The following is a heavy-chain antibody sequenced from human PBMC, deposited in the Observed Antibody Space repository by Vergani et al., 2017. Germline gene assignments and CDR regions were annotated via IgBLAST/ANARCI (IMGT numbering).Heavy chain of an antibody. D-gene: IGHD3-22*01. V-gene: IGHV4-61*02. CDR2: IYTSGST. Sequence: QVQLQESGPGLVKPSQTLSLTCTVSGGSISSGSYYWSWIRQPAGKGLEWIGRIYTSGSTNYNPSLKSRVTISVDTSKNQFSLKLSSVTAADTAVYYCALHDSSGSDAFDIWGQGTMVTVSS. CDR3: ALHDSSGSDAFDI. J-gene: IGHJ3*02. CDR1: GGSISSGSYY.